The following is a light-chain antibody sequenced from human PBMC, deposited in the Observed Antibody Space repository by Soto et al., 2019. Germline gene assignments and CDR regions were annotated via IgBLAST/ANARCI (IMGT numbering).Light chain of an antibody. J-gene: IGKJ5*01. CDR3: QQYGSSPIN. V-gene: IGKV3-20*01. Sequence: ENVLTQSPGTLSLSPGERATLSCRASQSVRSNYVAWYQQKPGQAPRLLIAGASSRATGIPDRCSGSGSGTDFALTISRLEPEDFALYYCQQYGSSPINFGQGTRLDIK. CDR2: GAS. CDR1: QSVRSNY.